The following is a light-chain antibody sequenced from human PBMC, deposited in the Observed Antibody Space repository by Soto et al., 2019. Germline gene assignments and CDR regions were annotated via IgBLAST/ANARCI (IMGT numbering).Light chain of an antibody. J-gene: IGKJ1*01. CDR2: AAS. Sequence: AIHMAQSPSSLSASIGDRVTITCRASQGIRNDLGWYQQKPGKAPKLLIYAASSLQSGVASRFSGSGSGTDFTLTISSLQPEDFATYYCLQDYNYPWTFGQGTKVDIK. V-gene: IGKV1-6*01. CDR3: LQDYNYPWT. CDR1: QGIRND.